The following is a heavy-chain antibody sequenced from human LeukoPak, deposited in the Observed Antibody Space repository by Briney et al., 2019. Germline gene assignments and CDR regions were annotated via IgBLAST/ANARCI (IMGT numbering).Heavy chain of an antibody. J-gene: IGHJ6*02. CDR3: AKDMSLDYYYGMDV. Sequence: GGSLRLSCAASGFTFDDYAMHWVRQAPGKGLEWVSGISWNSGSIGYADSVKGRFTISRDNAKNSLYLQMNSLRAEDTALYYCAKDMSLDYYYGMDVWGQGTTVTVSS. CDR2: ISWNSGSI. V-gene: IGHV3-9*01. CDR1: GFTFDDYA.